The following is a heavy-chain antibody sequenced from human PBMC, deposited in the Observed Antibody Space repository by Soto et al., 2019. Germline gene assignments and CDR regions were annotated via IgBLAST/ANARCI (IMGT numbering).Heavy chain of an antibody. CDR3: ARPRMMGQLDY. CDR1: GGSISSSSYY. CDR2: IYYSGST. Sequence: ASETLSLTCTVSGGSISSSSYYWGWIRQPPGKGLEWIGSIYYSGSTYYNPSLKSRVTISVDTSKNQFSLKLSSVTAADTAVYYCARPRMMGQLDYWGQGTLVTVSP. D-gene: IGHD1-1*01. J-gene: IGHJ4*02. V-gene: IGHV4-39*01.